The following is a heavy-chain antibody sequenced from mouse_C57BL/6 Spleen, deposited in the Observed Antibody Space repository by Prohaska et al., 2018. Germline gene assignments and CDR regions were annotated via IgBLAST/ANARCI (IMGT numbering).Heavy chain of an antibody. Sequence: LKISCKASGYTFTDYYMNWVKQSHGKSLEWIGDINPNNGGTSYNQKFKGKATLTVDKSSSTAYMELRSLTSEDSAVYYCARDGWLRRRGGLDYWGQGTTLTVSS. D-gene: IGHD2-2*01. V-gene: IGHV1-26*01. J-gene: IGHJ2*01. CDR3: ARDGWLRRRGGLDY. CDR1: GYTFTDYY. CDR2: INPNNGGT.